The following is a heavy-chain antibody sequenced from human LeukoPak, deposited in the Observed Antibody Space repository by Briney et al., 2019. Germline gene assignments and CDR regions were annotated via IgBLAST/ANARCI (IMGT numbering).Heavy chain of an antibody. V-gene: IGHV3-21*01. CDR3: ARRSTVTTGFVYYSGMDV. CDR2: ISSSSSYI. D-gene: IGHD4-11*01. CDR1: GFTFSSYS. Sequence: GGSLRLSCAASGFTFSSYSMNWVRQAPGKGLEWVSSISSSSSYIYYADSVKGRFTISRDNAKNSLYLQMNSLRAEDTAVYYCARRSTVTTGFVYYSGMDVWGQATTVTVSS. J-gene: IGHJ6*02.